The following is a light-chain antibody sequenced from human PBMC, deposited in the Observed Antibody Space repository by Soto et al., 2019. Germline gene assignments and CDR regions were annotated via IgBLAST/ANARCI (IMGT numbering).Light chain of an antibody. Sequence: DILLPPSPSSLSASVGDRVTITCRASQSISTYLNWYQQKPGKAPKLLIYAASSLQRGVPSRFSGSGSGTDFTLTISRLQPEDFSTYYCQQGYSTRLSFGGGAKVDIK. CDR1: QSISTY. J-gene: IGKJ4*01. V-gene: IGKV1-39*01. CDR2: AAS. CDR3: QQGYSTRLS.